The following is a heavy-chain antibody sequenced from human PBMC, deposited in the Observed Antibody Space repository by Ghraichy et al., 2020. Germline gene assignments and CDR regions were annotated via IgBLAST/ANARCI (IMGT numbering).Heavy chain of an antibody. D-gene: IGHD6-13*01. V-gene: IGHV3-48*03. CDR1: GFTFSSYE. CDR3: ARAPYSSSWGGR. J-gene: IGHJ4*02. CDR2: ISSSGSTI. Sequence: GGSLRLSCAASGFTFSSYEMNWVRQAPGKGLEWVSYISSSGSTIYYADSVKGRFTISRDNAKNSLYLQMNSLRAEDTAVYYCARAPYSSSWGGRWGQGTLVTVSS.